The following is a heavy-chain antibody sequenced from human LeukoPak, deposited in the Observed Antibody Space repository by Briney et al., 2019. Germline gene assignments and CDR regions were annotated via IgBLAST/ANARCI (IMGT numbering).Heavy chain of an antibody. D-gene: IGHD6-13*01. CDR2: IYYSRST. CDR1: GGSISSSSYY. V-gene: IGHV4-39*07. Sequence: SETLSLTCTVSGGSISSSSYYWGWIRQPPGKGLEWIGSIYYSRSTYYNPSLKSRVTISVDTSKNQFSLKLSSVTAADTAVYYCARDGKQQLVLGGDWFDPWGQGTLVTVSS. J-gene: IGHJ5*02. CDR3: ARDGKQQLVLGGDWFDP.